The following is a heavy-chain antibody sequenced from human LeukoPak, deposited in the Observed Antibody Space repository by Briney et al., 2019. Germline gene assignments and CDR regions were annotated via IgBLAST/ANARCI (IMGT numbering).Heavy chain of an antibody. CDR3: ARCLEGGDILTGSGY. CDR2: IRTSSSYI. Sequence: TGGSLRLSCAASGFTFSSYSMNWVRQAPGKGLEWVSSIRTSSSYIYYADSVKGRFTISRDNTKNSLYLQMNSLRAEDTAVYYCARCLEGGDILTGSGYWGQGTLVTVSS. CDR1: GFTFSSYS. D-gene: IGHD3-9*01. J-gene: IGHJ4*02. V-gene: IGHV3-21*01.